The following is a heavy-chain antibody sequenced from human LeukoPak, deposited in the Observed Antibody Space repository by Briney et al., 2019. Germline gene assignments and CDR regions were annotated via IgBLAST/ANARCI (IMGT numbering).Heavy chain of an antibody. CDR1: GFTFSSYA. J-gene: IGHJ4*02. CDR2: ISYDGSNK. Sequence: GRSLRLSCAASGFTFSSYAMHWVRQAPGKGLEWVAVISYDGSNKYYADSVKGRFTISRDNSKNTLYLQMNSLRAEDTAVYYCAREPRSYYFFDYWGQGTLVTVSS. V-gene: IGHV3-30*04. D-gene: IGHD1-26*01. CDR3: AREPRSYYFFDY.